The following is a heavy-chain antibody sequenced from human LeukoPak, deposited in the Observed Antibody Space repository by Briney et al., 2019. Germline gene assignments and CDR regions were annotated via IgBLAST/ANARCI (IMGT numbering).Heavy chain of an antibody. J-gene: IGHJ4*02. CDR1: GFTFSSYS. Sequence: GGSPRLSCAASGFTFSSYSMNWVRQAPGKGLEWVSSISSSSSYIYYADSVKGRFTISRDNAKNSLYLQMNSLRAEDTAVYYCAINYGSGSYSGEDYFDYWGQGTLVTVSS. CDR3: AINYGSGSYSGEDYFDY. V-gene: IGHV3-21*01. CDR2: ISSSSSYI. D-gene: IGHD3-10*01.